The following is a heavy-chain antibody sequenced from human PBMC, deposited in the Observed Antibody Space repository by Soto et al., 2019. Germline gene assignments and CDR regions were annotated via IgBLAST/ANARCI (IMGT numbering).Heavy chain of an antibody. Sequence: SETLSLTCSVSGGSINNYYYSWIRKPQGKGLEWIGYIYSSGGTYYNPSLKSRVTISVDTSKNQFSLRLRSVAAADTAVYYCARAVYDWNYVQGFDCWGQGTLVTVSS. V-gene: IGHV4-59*01. D-gene: IGHD1-7*01. CDR3: ARAVYDWNYVQGFDC. J-gene: IGHJ4*02. CDR1: GGSINNYY. CDR2: IYSSGGT.